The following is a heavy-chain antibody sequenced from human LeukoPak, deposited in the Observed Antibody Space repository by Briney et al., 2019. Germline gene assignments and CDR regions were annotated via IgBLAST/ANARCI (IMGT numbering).Heavy chain of an antibody. V-gene: IGHV3-30-3*01. CDR1: GFTFSSYA. Sequence: PGGSLRLSCAASGFTFSSYAMHWVRQAPGKGLEWVAVISYDGSNKYYADSVKGRFTISRDNSKNTLYLQMNSLRAEDTAVYYCARDYYDSSGYYQEAFDIWGQGTMVTVSS. J-gene: IGHJ3*02. D-gene: IGHD3-22*01. CDR3: ARDYYDSSGYYQEAFDI. CDR2: ISYDGSNK.